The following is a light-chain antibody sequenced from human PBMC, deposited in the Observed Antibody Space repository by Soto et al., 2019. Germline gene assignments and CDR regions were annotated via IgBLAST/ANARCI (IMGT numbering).Light chain of an antibody. CDR1: QSVSSSY. J-gene: IGKJ4*01. CDR3: QQYRSSPLT. V-gene: IGKV3-20*01. Sequence: EMVLTQSPGTLSLSPGERATLSCRASQSVSSSYLAWYQQKPGQAPRLLIYGASNRATGIPDRFSGSGSGTDFTLTISRLEPEDFAVYYCQQYRSSPLTFGGGTKVEIK. CDR2: GAS.